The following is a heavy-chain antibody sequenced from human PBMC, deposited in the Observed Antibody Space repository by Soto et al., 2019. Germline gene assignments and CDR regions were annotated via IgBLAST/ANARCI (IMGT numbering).Heavy chain of an antibody. D-gene: IGHD2-8*02. CDR3: ARDLHYWSLLIDH. J-gene: IGHJ4*02. CDR1: GFSLRRYG. V-gene: IGHV3-33*01. CDR2: LWSNGIKT. Sequence: LRLSCTASGFSLRRYGLHWVRQAPGKGLQWVAGLWSNGIKTSYTDSVKGRFTISRDTSKNMLYLQMNTLGAEDTVVYYCARDLHYWSLLIDHWGQGTLVTVSS.